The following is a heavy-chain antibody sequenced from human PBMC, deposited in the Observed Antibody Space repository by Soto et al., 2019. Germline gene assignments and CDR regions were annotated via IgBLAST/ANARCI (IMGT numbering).Heavy chain of an antibody. V-gene: IGHV3-13*01. CDR1: GFTLSSYD. CDR2: IGSGGDT. J-gene: IGHJ6*02. Sequence: EVQLVESGGGLVQPGGSLRLSCAASGFTLSSYDIHWVRQATGEGLAWVSGIGSGGDTHYADSVKGRFIISREDGKHSLYLQMNTLRVGDTAVFYCTRKTPPSGMEVWGQGATVTVSS. CDR3: TRKTPPSGMEV. D-gene: IGHD3-10*01.